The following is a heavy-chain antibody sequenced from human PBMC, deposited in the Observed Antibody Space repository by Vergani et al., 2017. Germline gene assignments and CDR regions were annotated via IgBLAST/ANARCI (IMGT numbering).Heavy chain of an antibody. CDR3: ANTMAY. J-gene: IGHJ4*02. CDR2: IYHSGST. Sequence: VQLVESGGGLVKPGGSLRLSCAASGFTFSNAWMSWVRQAPGKGLEWIGSIYHSGSTYYNPSLKSRVTISVDTSKNQFSLKLSSVTAADTAVYYCANTMAYWGQGTLVTVSS. V-gene: IGHV4-38-2*01. D-gene: IGHD3-3*01. CDR1: GFTFSNAW.